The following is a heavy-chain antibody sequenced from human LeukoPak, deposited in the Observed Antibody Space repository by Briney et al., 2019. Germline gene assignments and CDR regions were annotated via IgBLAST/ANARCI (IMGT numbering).Heavy chain of an antibody. CDR1: GGTFSSYA. CDR2: IIPIFGTA. D-gene: IGHD6-13*01. J-gene: IGHJ4*02. Sequence: ASVKASCKASGGTFSSYAISWVRQAPGQGLEWMGGIIPIFGTANYAQKFQGRVTITADESTSTAYMELSSLRSEDTAVYYCARGRQQRAIDYWGQGTLVTVSS. CDR3: ARGRQQRAIDY. V-gene: IGHV1-69*13.